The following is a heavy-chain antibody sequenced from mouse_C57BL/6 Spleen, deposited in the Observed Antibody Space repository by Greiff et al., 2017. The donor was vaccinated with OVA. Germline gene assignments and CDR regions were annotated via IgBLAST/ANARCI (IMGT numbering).Heavy chain of an antibody. D-gene: IGHD1-1*01. J-gene: IGHJ3*01. CDR1: GYTFTSYG. V-gene: IGHV1-81*01. CDR3: ASRAHGSSYGGFAY. Sequence: QVQLQQSGAELARPGASVKLSCKASGYTFTSYGISWVKQRTGQGLEWIGEIYPRSGNTYYNEKFKGKATLTADKSSSTAYMELRSLTSEDSAVYFWASRAHGSSYGGFAYWGQGTLVTVSA. CDR2: IYPRSGNT.